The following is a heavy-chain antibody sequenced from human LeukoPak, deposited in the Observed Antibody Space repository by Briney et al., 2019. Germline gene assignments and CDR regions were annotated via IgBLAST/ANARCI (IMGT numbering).Heavy chain of an antibody. CDR3: RVDYRSY. CDR2: IKSKTDGGTT. D-gene: IGHD3-3*01. CDR1: GFTFTNAW. J-gene: IGHJ4*02. V-gene: IGHV3-15*01. Sequence: GGSLRLSCAASGFTFTNAWMSWVRQAPGKGLEWVGRIKSKTDGGTTDYAARVKGRFTISRDDSKNTLYLQMNSLKTGDTAVYYCRVDYRSYWGQGTLVTVSS.